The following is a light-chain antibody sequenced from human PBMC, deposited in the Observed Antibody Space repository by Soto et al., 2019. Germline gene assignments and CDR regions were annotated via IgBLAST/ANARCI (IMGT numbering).Light chain of an antibody. CDR1: LSVSNW. J-gene: IGKJ4*01. V-gene: IGKV1-5*01. CDR3: QQYDDYPLT. Sequence: DIQMTQSPSTLSASVGDRVTITCRASLSVSNWLAWYQQKPGKTPKLLIYDASSLESGVPSRFSGSGSGTEFTLTISSLQADDFATYFCQQYDDYPLTFGGGTKVDIK. CDR2: DAS.